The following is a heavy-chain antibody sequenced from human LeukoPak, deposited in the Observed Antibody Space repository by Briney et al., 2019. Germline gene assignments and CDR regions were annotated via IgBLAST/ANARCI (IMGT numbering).Heavy chain of an antibody. V-gene: IGHV3-23*01. CDR3: AKGASLGRIYYFDY. CDR1: GFTFSNYA. J-gene: IGHJ4*02. CDR2: IDSGGGT. Sequence: GGSLRLSCAASGFTFSNYAMNWVRQAPGKGLEWVSAIDSGGGTYYADSVKGRFTISRDNSKNTLYLQLNSLRAEDTAVYYCAKGASLGRIYYFDYWGQGTLVTVSS. D-gene: IGHD1-26*01.